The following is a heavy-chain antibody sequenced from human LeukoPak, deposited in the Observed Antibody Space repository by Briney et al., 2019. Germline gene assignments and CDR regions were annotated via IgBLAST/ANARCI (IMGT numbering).Heavy chain of an antibody. V-gene: IGHV3-15*07. D-gene: IGHD3-10*01. CDR1: GFTFSNAW. CDR3: VTERAGTFDY. CDR2: IKSKANGGTT. Sequence: GGSLRLSCAASGFTFSNAWFNWVRQAPGKGLEWVALIKSKANGGTTGYAAPVKGRFTISRDDSKNTLSLQMNSLKSEDTAVYYCVTERAGTFDYWGQGTLVAVSS. J-gene: IGHJ4*02.